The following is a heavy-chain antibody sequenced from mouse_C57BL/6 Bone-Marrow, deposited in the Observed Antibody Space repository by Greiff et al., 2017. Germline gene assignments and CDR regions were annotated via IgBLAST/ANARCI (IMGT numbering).Heavy chain of an antibody. Sequence: EVKVEESGGGLVKPGGSLKFSCAASGFTFSDYGMHWVRQAPEKGLEWVAYISSGSSTIYYADTVKGRFTIARDNAKNTLFLQMTSLRSEDTAMYYCASGGFDYWGQGTTLTVSS. CDR1: GFTFSDYG. J-gene: IGHJ2*01. CDR3: ASGGFDY. CDR2: ISSGSSTI. V-gene: IGHV5-17*01.